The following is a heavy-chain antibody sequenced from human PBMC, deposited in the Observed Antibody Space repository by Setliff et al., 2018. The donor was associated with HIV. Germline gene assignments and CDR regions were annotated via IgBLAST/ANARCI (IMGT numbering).Heavy chain of an antibody. CDR1: GYSVNSDYL. CDR2: VYHSGST. V-gene: IGHV4-38-2*02. J-gene: IGHJ6*02. CDR3: ARGHCSGTNCYGVYYYGMDV. Sequence: PSETLSLTCTVSGYSVNSDYLWCWIRQPPGKGLEWIGSVYHSGSTYYNPSLKGRVTTSIDTSKNQFSLKLNSVRAADTAVYYCARGHCSGTNCYGVYYYGMDVWGQGTTVTVSS. D-gene: IGHD2-2*01.